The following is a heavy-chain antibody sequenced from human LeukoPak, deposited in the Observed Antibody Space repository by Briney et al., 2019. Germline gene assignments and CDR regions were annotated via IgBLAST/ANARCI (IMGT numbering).Heavy chain of an antibody. CDR3: ARIKGDAFDI. CDR2: LYYTGST. Sequence: GSLRLSCAASGFTFRSYSMNWVRQPPGKGLEWIGSLYYTGSTYYSPSLKSRVTISVDTSKNQFSLKLNSVTAADTAVYYCARIKGDAFDIWGQGTMVTVSS. CDR1: GFTFRSYS. J-gene: IGHJ3*02. V-gene: IGHV4-39*01.